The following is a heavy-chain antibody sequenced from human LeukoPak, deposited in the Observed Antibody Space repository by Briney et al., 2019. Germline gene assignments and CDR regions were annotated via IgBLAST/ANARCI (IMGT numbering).Heavy chain of an antibody. V-gene: IGHV4-39*01. CDR3: ARVYSSSWLIDY. Sequence: PSETLSLTCTVSGGSISSSSYYWGWIRQPPGKGLEWIGSIYYSGSTYYNPSLKSRVTISVDTSKNQFSLKLSSVTAADTAVYYCARVYSSSWLIDYWGQGTLVTVSS. J-gene: IGHJ4*02. CDR1: GGSISSSSYY. CDR2: IYYSGST. D-gene: IGHD6-13*01.